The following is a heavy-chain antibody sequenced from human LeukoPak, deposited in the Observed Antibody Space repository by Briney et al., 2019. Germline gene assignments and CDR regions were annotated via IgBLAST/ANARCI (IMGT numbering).Heavy chain of an antibody. D-gene: IGHD2-21*01. CDR1: GYSFTSYW. CDR3: ARTVVGRLSWYFDL. V-gene: IGHV5-10-1*01. Sequence: GESLKISCKGSGYSFTSYWISWVRQMPGKGLEWMGRIDPSDSYTNYSPSFQGHVTISADKSISTACLQWSSLKASDTAMYYCARTVVGRLSWYFDLWGRGTLVTVSS. CDR2: IDPSDSYT. J-gene: IGHJ2*01.